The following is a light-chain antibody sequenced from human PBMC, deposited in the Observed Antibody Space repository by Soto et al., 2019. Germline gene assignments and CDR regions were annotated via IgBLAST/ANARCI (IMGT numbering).Light chain of an antibody. J-gene: IGLJ1*01. CDR1: SSNIGAGYD. V-gene: IGLV1-40*01. CDR3: QSCDSSWSGAGG. Sequence: QSVLTQPPTVTGSPAQRVTISSTGSSSNIGAGYDVHWYQQLPGTAPKLLIYGNINRPSGVPDRFSGSKSGTSASLAITGLQAEDESYYYFQSCDSSWSGAGGFGTGTTV. CDR2: GNI.